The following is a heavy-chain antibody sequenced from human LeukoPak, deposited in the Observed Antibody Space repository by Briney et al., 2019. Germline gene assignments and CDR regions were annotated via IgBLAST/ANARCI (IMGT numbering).Heavy chain of an antibody. CDR2: VTVDGGTT. V-gene: IGHV3-23*01. Sequence: PGGSLRPSCAASGLTFSTYAMSWVRQAPGKGLEWVSTVTVDGGTTYYADSVKGRFTISRDNSKNTLYLQMNSLRTEDTAVYYCAKDCCSNTGLFDYWGQGTRVTVSS. CDR3: AKDCCSNTGLFDY. CDR1: GLTFSTYA. J-gene: IGHJ4*02. D-gene: IGHD2-2*01.